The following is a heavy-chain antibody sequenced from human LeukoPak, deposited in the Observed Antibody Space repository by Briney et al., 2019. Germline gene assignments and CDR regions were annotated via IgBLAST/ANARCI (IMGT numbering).Heavy chain of an antibody. CDR3: ARAGITMVRGVIIPCYYYYMDV. CDR1: GGSFSGYY. D-gene: IGHD3-10*01. J-gene: IGHJ6*03. CDR2: INHSGST. Sequence: SETLSLTCAVYGGSFSGYYWSWIRQPPGKGLEWIGEINHSGSTNYNPSLKSRVTISVDTSKNQFSLKLSSVTAADTAVYYCARAGITMVRGVIIPCYYYYMDVWGKGTTVTVSS. V-gene: IGHV4-34*01.